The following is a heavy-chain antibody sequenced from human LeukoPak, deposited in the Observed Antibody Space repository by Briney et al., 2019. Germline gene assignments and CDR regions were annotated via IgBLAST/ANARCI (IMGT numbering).Heavy chain of an antibody. D-gene: IGHD1-1*01. V-gene: IGHV1-2*02. CDR1: GYTFTGYY. CDR2: INPNSGGT. CDR3: ASTSPGTANFDY. Sequence: ASVKVSCKASGYTFTGYYIHWVRQAPGQGLEWMGWINPNSGGTNYAQKFQGRVTMTRDTSISTAYMELSRLRSDDTAVYYCASTSPGTANFDYWGQGTLVTVSS. J-gene: IGHJ4*02.